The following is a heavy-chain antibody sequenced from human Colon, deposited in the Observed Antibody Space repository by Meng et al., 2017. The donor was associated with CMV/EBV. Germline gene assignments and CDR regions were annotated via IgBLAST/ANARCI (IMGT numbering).Heavy chain of an antibody. CDR2: ISGSGTT. CDR3: AGTYYGSGSYNVGWFDP. V-gene: IGHV3-69-1*01. CDR1: GFRFRCYD. D-gene: IGHD3-10*01. J-gene: IGHJ5*02. Sequence: GFRFRCYDMSWIRQAPGKGLEWISSISGSGTTFDAVSLKGRFTISRDNAKKSLYLEMNRLTADDTAVYYCAGTYYGSGSYNVGWFDPWGQGTLVTVSS.